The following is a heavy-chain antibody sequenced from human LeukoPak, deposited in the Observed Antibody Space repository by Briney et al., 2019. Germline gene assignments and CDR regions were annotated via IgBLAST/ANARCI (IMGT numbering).Heavy chain of an antibody. V-gene: IGHV1-8*01. CDR2: MNPNSGNT. CDR3: ARRPTVTDAFDI. J-gene: IGHJ3*02. D-gene: IGHD4-17*01. CDR1: GYTFTSYD. Sequence: GASVKVSCKASGYTFTSYDINWVRQATGQGLEWMGWMNPNSGNTGYAQKFQGRVTMTRNTSISTAYTELSSLRSEDTAVYYCARRPTVTDAFDIWGQGTMVTVSS.